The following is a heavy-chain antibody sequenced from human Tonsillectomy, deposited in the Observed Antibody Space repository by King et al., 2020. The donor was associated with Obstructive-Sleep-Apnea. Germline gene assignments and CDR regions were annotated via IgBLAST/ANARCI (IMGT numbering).Heavy chain of an antibody. D-gene: IGHD2-2*01. J-gene: IGHJ6*02. CDR3: AREEYSSSYGLDV. Sequence: VQLVESGGGLVQPGGSLRLSCAASGFTFSTYWMHWVRQAPGKGLVWVSRVNSDGSATRYADSVEGRFTISRDNAKNTVYLQMNSLRAEDTAVYYCAREEYSSSYGLDVWGRGTTVTVSS. CDR1: GFTFSTYW. CDR2: VNSDGSAT. V-gene: IGHV3-74*01.